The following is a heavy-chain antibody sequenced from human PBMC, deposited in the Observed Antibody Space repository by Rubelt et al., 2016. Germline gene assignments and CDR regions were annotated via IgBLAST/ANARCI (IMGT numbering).Heavy chain of an antibody. CDR3: ARGRRGSSSWLGRDYYGMDV. D-gene: IGHD6-13*01. CDR2: INHSGST. V-gene: IGHV4-34*01. J-gene: IGHJ6*02. CDR1: GGSFSGYY. Sequence: QVQLQQWGAGLLKPSETLSLTCAVYGGSFSGYYWSWIRQPPGKGLAWIGEINHSGSTNYNPSLKSRVTISVDTSKNQFALRLSSVTAADTAVYYCARGRRGSSSWLGRDYYGMDVWGQGTTVTVSS.